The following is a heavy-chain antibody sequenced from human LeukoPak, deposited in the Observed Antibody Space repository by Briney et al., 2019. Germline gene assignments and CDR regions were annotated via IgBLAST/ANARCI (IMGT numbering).Heavy chain of an antibody. CDR2: IYYSGST. J-gene: IGHJ4*02. V-gene: IGHV4-39*07. D-gene: IGHD3-10*01. CDR3: ARVSRFSFDY. CDR1: GGSISSSSYY. Sequence: SETLSLTCTVSGGSISSSSYYWGWIRQPPGKGLEWIGSIYYSGSTNYNPSLKSRVTISVDTSKNQFSLKLSSVTAADTAVYYCARVSRFSFDYWGQGTLVTVSS.